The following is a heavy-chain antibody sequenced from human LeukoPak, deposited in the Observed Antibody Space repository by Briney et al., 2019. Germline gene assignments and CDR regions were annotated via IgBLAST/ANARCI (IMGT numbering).Heavy chain of an antibody. V-gene: IGHV3-48*04. J-gene: IGHJ6*02. Sequence: GGSLRLSCVASGFTFSSYGMNWVRQAPGRGLEWVSYIDRSSTTIKYADSVKGRFTISRDNAKNSLFLQMNTLRADDTALYYCAREDIDVWGQGTTVTVSS. CDR1: GFTFSSYG. CDR2: IDRSSTTI. CDR3: AREDIDV.